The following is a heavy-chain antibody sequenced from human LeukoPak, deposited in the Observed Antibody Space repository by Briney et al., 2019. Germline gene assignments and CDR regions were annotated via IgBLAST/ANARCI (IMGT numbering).Heavy chain of an antibody. CDR1: GFTVSDHH. CDR2: NRDKSKSYTT. Sequence: GGSLRLSCVASGFTVSDHHIDWVRQAPGKGLEWVGRNRDKSKSYTTDYAASVRGRFTISRDDSKNSLYLQMYSLKTEDTAVYFCTRPSYYDSRGYSTNGFDIWGQGTMVTVSS. CDR3: TRPSYYDSRGYSTNGFDI. D-gene: IGHD3-22*01. J-gene: IGHJ3*02. V-gene: IGHV3-72*01.